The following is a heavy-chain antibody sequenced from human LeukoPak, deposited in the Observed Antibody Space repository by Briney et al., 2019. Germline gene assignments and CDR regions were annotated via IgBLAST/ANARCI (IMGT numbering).Heavy chain of an antibody. J-gene: IGHJ4*02. CDR2: ISAYNGNT. D-gene: IGHD1-26*01. CDR1: GYTFTSYG. CDR3: ARERNSGSFGYRIDY. Sequence: ASVEVSCKASGYTFTSYGISWVRQAPGQGLEWMGWISAYNGNTNYAQKLQGRVTMTTDTSTSTAYMELRSLRSDDTAVYYCARERNSGSFGYRIDYWGQGTLVTVSS. V-gene: IGHV1-18*01.